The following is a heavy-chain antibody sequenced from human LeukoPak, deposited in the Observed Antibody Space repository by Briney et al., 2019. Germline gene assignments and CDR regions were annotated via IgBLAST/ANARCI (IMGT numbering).Heavy chain of an antibody. CDR2: IYYSGST. D-gene: IGHD3-10*01. V-gene: IGHV4-39*07. CDR3: AKDANWDYYYYMDV. J-gene: IGHJ6*03. CDR1: GGSISSSSYY. Sequence: SETLSLTCTVSGGSISSSSYYWGWIRQPPGKGLEWIGSIYYSGSTYYNPSLKSRVTISVDTSKNQFSLKLSSVTAADTAVYYCAKDANWDYYYYMDVWGKGTTVTVSS.